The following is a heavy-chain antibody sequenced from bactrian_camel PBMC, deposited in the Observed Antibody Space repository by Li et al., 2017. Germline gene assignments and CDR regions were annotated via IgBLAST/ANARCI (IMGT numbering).Heavy chain of an antibody. CDR3: VAEKRNYGLACPPLRESNYHF. CDR2: IDTSGGIT. Sequence: HVQLVESGGGSVQAGGSLKLSCAASTYPYSAMAWFRQAPGKEREGVAAIDTSGGITVYTDTVKGRFAISQDVAKNTVYLQMTSLQPEDTAMYYCVAEKRNYGLACPPLRESNYHFWGQGTQVTVS. V-gene: IGHV3S53*01. CDR1: TYPYSA. D-gene: IGHD5*01. J-gene: IGHJ4*01.